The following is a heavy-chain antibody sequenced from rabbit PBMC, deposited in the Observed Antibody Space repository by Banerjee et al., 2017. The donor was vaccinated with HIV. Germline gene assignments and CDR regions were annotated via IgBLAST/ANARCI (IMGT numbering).Heavy chain of an antibody. CDR2: IYTTSGST. D-gene: IGHD6-1*01. Sequence: QQQLEESGGGLVKPGGTLTLTCKASGIDFSSYYRMCWVRQAPGRGLELIACIYTTSGSTWYASWVNGRFTISRSTSLNTVDLQMTSLTAADTATYFCAREGYAAYGYINLWGPGTLVTVS. CDR3: AREGYAAYGYINL. V-gene: IGHV1S43*01. CDR1: GIDFSSYYR. J-gene: IGHJ4*01.